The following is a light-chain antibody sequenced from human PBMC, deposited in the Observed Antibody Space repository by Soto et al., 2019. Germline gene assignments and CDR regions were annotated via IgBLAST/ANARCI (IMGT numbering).Light chain of an antibody. CDR3: QQYYNFPFT. CDR1: QGIGSY. J-gene: IGKJ2*01. CDR2: ASS. Sequence: AIRMTQSPSSFSASTGDRVTITCRASQGIGSYLAWFQQKSGTAPQLLIYASSTLQSGIPSRFSVSGSGTDFTPTISCLQSEDFATYYCQQYYNFPFTFGQGTKLEVK. V-gene: IGKV1-8*01.